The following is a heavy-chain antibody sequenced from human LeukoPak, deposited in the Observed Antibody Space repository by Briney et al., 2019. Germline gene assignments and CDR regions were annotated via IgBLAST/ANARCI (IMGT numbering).Heavy chain of an antibody. V-gene: IGHV1-46*01. J-gene: IGHJ3*02. CDR3: ARVRDSGSSIGAFDI. D-gene: IGHD1-26*01. CDR2: INPSGGST. CDR1: GYTFISYY. Sequence: ASVKVSCKASGYTFISYYMHWVRQAPGQGPEWMGIINPSGGSTSYAQKFQGRVTMTRDTSTSTVYMELSSLRSEDTAVYYCARVRDSGSSIGAFDIWGQGTMVTVSS.